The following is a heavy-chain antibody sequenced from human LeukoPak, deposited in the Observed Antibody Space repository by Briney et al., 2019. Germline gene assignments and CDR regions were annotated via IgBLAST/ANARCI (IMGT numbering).Heavy chain of an antibody. J-gene: IGHJ4*02. D-gene: IGHD1-1*01. Sequence: PGRSLSLSCAASGFTVSSNYMSWVRQAPGKGREWVSAIYSGGSTYYADSVKGRFTISRHNSKNTLYLQMNSLRAEDTAVYYCASSHTGSFDYWGQGTLVTVSS. CDR1: GFTVSSNY. CDR2: IYSGGST. V-gene: IGHV3-53*04. CDR3: ASSHTGSFDY.